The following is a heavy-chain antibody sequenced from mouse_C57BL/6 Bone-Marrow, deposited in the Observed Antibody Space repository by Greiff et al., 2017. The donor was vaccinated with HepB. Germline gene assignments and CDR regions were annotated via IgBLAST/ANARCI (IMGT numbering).Heavy chain of an antibody. D-gene: IGHD4-1*01. CDR1: GYTFTDYY. J-gene: IGHJ2*01. Sequence: QLQQSGPELVKPGASVKISCKASGYTFTDYYMNWVKQSHGKSLEWIGDINPNNGGTSYNQKFKGKATLTVDKSSSTAYMELRSLTSEDSAVYYCARDWDLYFDYWGQGTTLTVSS. CDR3: ARDWDLYFDY. V-gene: IGHV1-26*01. CDR2: INPNNGGT.